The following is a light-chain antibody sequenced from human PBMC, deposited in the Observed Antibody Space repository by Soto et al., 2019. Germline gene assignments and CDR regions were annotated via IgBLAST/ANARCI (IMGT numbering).Light chain of an antibody. CDR1: SSNIGAGYD. CDR3: QSYDSSLSALV. V-gene: IGLV1-40*01. CDR2: GNS. Sequence: QSVLTQPPSVSGAPGQRVTISCTGSSSNIGAGYDVHWYRQLPGTAPKLLIYGNSNRPSGVPDRFSGSKSGTSASLAITGLQAKDEADYYCQSYDSSLSALVFGGGTKLTVL. J-gene: IGLJ2*01.